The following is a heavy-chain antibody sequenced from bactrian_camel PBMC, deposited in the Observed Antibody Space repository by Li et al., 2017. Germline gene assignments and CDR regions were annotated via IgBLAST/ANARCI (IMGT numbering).Heavy chain of an antibody. CDR2: IQPFGDRK. V-gene: IGHV3S60*01. Sequence: HVQLVESGGGSVQPGGSLNLSCLALWFPYDVNNRMGWFRQAPGKKREAVAIIQPFGDRKYYTDSFKGRFTISQDDAKNAVYQQMNSLKPEDTAVYYCAAGTSTGFPFRESAYPYWGQGTQVTVSS. J-gene: IGHJ4*01. CDR3: AAGTSTGFPFRESAYPY. D-gene: IGHD5*01. CDR1: WFPYDVNNR.